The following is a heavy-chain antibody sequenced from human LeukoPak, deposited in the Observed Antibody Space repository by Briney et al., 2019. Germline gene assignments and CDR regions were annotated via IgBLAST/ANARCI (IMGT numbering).Heavy chain of an antibody. Sequence: GGSLRLSCAASGFTFSSYGMHWVRQAPGKGLEWVAVIWYGGSNKYYADSVKGRFTISRDNSKNTLYLQMNSLRAEDTAVYYCAKGRDYYYYYMDVWGKGTTVTVSS. CDR2: IWYGGSNK. V-gene: IGHV3-30*02. CDR1: GFTFSSYG. CDR3: AKGRDYYYYYMDV. J-gene: IGHJ6*03.